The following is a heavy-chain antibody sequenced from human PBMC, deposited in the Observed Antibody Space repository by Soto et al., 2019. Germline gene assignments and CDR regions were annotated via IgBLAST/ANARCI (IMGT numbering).Heavy chain of an antibody. Sequence: LRLSCAASGFTFSSYSMNWVRQAPGKGLEWVSSISSSSSYIYYADSVKGRFTISRDNAKNSLYLQMNSLRAEDTAVYYCARVINIAARHVFDYWGQGTLVTVSS. CDR1: GFTFSSYS. J-gene: IGHJ4*02. CDR2: ISSSSSYI. CDR3: ARVINIAARHVFDY. D-gene: IGHD6-6*01. V-gene: IGHV3-21*01.